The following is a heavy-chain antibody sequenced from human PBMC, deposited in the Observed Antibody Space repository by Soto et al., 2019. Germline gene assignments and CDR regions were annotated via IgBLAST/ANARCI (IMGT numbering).Heavy chain of an antibody. Sequence: GGSLRLSCTACGFTFRNYCIHWVRQAPCKGLEWVALISYDAKNTNYADSVKGRFTISRDNSKKTLYLHMYSLRPEDTAVFYCPKGNYSLPPRPEIDYWRQPTLVAVSS. D-gene: IGHD4-4*01. CDR1: GFTFRNYC. V-gene: IGHV3-30*18. J-gene: IGHJ4*02. CDR3: PKGNYSLPPRPEIDY. CDR2: ISYDAKNT.